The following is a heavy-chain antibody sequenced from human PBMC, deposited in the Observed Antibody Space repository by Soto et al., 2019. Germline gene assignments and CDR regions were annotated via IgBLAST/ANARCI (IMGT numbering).Heavy chain of an antibody. V-gene: IGHV3-30-3*01. CDR2: ISYDGSNK. D-gene: IGHD3-3*01. J-gene: IGHJ4*02. Sequence: QVQLVESGGGVVQPGRSLRLSCAASGFTFSSYDMHWVRQAPGKGLEWVAVISYDGSNKYYADSVKGRFTISRDNSKNTLYLQMNSLRAEDPAVYYCARDPDYDFWGHFDYWGQGTLVTVSS. CDR3: ARDPDYDFWGHFDY. CDR1: GFTFSSYD.